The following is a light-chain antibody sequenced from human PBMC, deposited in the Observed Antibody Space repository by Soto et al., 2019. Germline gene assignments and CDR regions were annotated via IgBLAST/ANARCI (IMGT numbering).Light chain of an antibody. Sequence: DIQMTQSPSTLSGSVGDTVTITCRASQSIGTYLNWYQQKAGTAPTLLIYAAATLSSGVPSRFSGRRSGTDFTLTIIGLQPEDFSTYFCQQSFNTPWTFGQGTKVDIK. CDR3: QQSFNTPWT. J-gene: IGKJ1*01. CDR1: QSIGTY. V-gene: IGKV1-39*01. CDR2: AAA.